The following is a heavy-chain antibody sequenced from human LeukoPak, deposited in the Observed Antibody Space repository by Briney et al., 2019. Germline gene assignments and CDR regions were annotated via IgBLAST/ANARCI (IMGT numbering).Heavy chain of an antibody. CDR2: FDPEDGET. CDR1: GYTLTELS. Sequence: ASVKVSCKVSGYTLTELSMHWVRQAPGKGLEWMGGFDPEDGETIYAQKFQGRVTMTEDTSTDTAYMELSSLRSEDTAVYYCATPEAQAPYDDAFDIWGQGTMVTVSS. V-gene: IGHV1-24*01. J-gene: IGHJ3*02. D-gene: IGHD1-14*01. CDR3: ATPEAQAPYDDAFDI.